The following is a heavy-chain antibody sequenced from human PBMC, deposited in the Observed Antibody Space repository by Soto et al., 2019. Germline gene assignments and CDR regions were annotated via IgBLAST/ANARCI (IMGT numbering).Heavy chain of an antibody. D-gene: IGHD4-17*01. CDR3: TRERWDYGDPKWYFEL. V-gene: IGHV3-49*03. Sequence: GGSLRLSCSTSGFTFGDYGMTWFRQAPGKGLEWVGLIRSKSYGKTTEYAASATDRFTISRDDSKRIAYLQMNSLKADDTAVYYCTRERWDYGDPKWYFELWGRGTLVTVSS. CDR2: IRSKSYGKTT. CDR1: GFTFGDYG. J-gene: IGHJ2*01.